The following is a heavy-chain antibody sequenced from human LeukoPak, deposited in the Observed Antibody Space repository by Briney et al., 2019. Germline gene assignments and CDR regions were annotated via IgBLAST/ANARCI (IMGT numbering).Heavy chain of an antibody. J-gene: IGHJ3*02. V-gene: IGHV3-30-3*01. CDR2: ISYDGSNK. Sequence: GGSLRLSCAASGFTFSSYAMHWVRQAPGKGLEWVAVISYDGSNKYYADSVKGRFTIFRDNSKNTLYLQMNSLRAEDTAVYYCARDEYYDFWSGYRNDAFDIWGQGTMVTVSS. CDR3: ARDEYYDFWSGYRNDAFDI. CDR1: GFTFSSYA. D-gene: IGHD3-3*01.